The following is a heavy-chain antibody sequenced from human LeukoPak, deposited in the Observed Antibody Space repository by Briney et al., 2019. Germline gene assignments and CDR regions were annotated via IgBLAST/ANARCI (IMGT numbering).Heavy chain of an antibody. CDR2: IYYSGST. V-gene: IGHV4-31*03. Sequence: SQTLSLTCTVSGGSISSGGFYWSWIRQHPGKGLEWIGYIYYSGSTYYNPSLKSRVTISVDKSANQFSLNLTSVTAADTAVYYCVRGGDSGYDYCFYYWGQGTLVTVSS. CDR1: GGSISSGGFY. D-gene: IGHD3-22*01. J-gene: IGHJ4*02. CDR3: VRGGDSGYDYCFYY.